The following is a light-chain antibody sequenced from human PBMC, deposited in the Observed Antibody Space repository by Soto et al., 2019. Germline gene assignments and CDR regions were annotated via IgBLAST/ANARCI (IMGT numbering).Light chain of an antibody. Sequence: EIVLTQSPGTLSLSPGERATLSFRASQSVSSNYLAWYQQKPGQAPRLLIYGASSRATGIPDRFSGSGSGTEFTLTISRLEPEDFVVYYCHQYGISPFGGGTKVEIK. V-gene: IGKV3-20*01. J-gene: IGKJ4*01. CDR2: GAS. CDR3: HQYGISP. CDR1: QSVSSNY.